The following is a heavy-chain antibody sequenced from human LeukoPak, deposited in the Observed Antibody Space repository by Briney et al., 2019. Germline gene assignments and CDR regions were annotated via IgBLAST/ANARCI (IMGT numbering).Heavy chain of an antibody. CDR3: ARDMPFEHYMDV. CDR1: GGSISSGSYY. V-gene: IGHV4-61*02. D-gene: IGHD2-2*01. CDR2: IYTSGST. Sequence: SETLSLTCTVSGGSISSGSYYWSWIRQPAGKGLEWIGRIYTSGSTNYNPSLKSRVTISVDTFKNQFSLKLSSVTAADTAVYYCARDMPFEHYMDVWGKGTTVTVSS. J-gene: IGHJ6*03.